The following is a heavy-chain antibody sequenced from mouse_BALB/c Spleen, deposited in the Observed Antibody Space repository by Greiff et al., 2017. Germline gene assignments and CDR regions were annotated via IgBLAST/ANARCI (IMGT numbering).Heavy chain of an antibody. J-gene: IGHJ4*01. CDR1: GFTFSSYG. Sequence: VQLKESGGGLVQPGGSLKLSCAASGFTFSSYGMSWVRQTPDKRLELVATINSNGGSTYYPDSVKGRFTISRDNAKNTLYLQMSSLKSEDTAMYYCARLRMGAMDYWGQGTSVTVSS. CDR2: INSNGGST. V-gene: IGHV5-6-3*01. CDR3: ARLRMGAMDY. D-gene: IGHD1-1*01.